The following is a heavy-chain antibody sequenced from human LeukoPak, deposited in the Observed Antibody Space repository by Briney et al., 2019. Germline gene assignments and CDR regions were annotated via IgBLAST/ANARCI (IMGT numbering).Heavy chain of an antibody. CDR2: IYHSGST. CDR1: GYSISSGYY. CDR3: ARLYYYDSSGYYWFDP. D-gene: IGHD3-22*01. Sequence: SETLSLTCAVSGYSISSGYYWGWIRQPPGKGLEWIGSIYHSGSTYYNPSLKSRVTISVDTSKNQFSLKPSSVTAADTAVYYCARLYYYDSSGYYWFDPWGQGTLVTVSS. V-gene: IGHV4-38-2*01. J-gene: IGHJ5*02.